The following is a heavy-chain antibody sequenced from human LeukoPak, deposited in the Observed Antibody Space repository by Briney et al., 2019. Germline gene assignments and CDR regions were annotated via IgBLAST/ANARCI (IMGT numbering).Heavy chain of an antibody. Sequence: PSETLSLTCTVSGGSISSSSYYWGWIRQPPGKGLEWIGSIYYSGSTYYNPSLKSRVTISVDTSKNQFSLKLSSVTAADTAVYYCARHADSSGYYYYYYYMDVWGKGTTVTVSS. D-gene: IGHD3-22*01. CDR2: IYYSGST. CDR3: ARHADSSGYYYYYYYMDV. V-gene: IGHV4-39*01. J-gene: IGHJ6*03. CDR1: GGSISSSSYY.